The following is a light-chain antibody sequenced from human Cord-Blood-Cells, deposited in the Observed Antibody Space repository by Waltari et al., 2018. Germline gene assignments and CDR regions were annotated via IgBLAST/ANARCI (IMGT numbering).Light chain of an antibody. CDR1: QSISSW. V-gene: IGKV1-5*03. Sequence: DIQMTQSPSTLSASVGDRFTITCRASQSISSWLAWYQQKPGKAPKLLIYKASSLESGVPSRFSGSGSGTEFTLTSSSLQPDDFATYYCQQYNSYNTFGQGTKLEIK. CDR2: KAS. CDR3: QQYNSYNT. J-gene: IGKJ2*01.